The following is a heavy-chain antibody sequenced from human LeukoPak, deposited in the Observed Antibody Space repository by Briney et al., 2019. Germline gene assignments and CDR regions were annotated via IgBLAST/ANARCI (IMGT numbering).Heavy chain of an antibody. CDR2: IYTSGST. Sequence: PSETLSLTCTVSGGSISSYYWSWIRQPAEKGLEWIGRIYTSGSTNYNPSLKSRVTMSVDTSKNQFSLKLSSVTAADTAVYYCARTYSIGWSLGVFDIWGQGTMVTVSS. CDR3: ARTYSIGWSLGVFDI. D-gene: IGHD6-19*01. V-gene: IGHV4-4*07. J-gene: IGHJ3*02. CDR1: GGSISSYY.